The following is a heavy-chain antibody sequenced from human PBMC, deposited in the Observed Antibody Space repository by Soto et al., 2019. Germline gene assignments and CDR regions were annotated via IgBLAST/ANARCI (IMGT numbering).Heavy chain of an antibody. J-gene: IGHJ4*02. Sequence: QVLLQESGPGLVQPSGTLSLSSAVSGGSISSSHFWGWVRQPPGKGLEWVGDISHSGSVNYNPSLKSRVTISIDKSKNQFSLKLNSVTAADTAVYYCARRFGWYAIDYWGQGTLVIVSS. CDR1: GGSISSSHF. CDR2: ISHSGSV. CDR3: ARRFGWYAIDY. V-gene: IGHV4-4*02. D-gene: IGHD6-19*01.